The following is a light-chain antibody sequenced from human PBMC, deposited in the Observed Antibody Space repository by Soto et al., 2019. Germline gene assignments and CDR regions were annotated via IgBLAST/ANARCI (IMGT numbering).Light chain of an antibody. Sequence: DIQMTQSPSSLSASVGDRVTITCRASQSISSYLNWYQQKPGKAPNLLIYAASSLQSGVPSRFSGSGSGTDFTLTISSLQPEDFATYYCLQDRSHFWTFGQGTKVDIK. V-gene: IGKV1-39*01. CDR2: AAS. CDR3: LQDRSHFWT. CDR1: QSISSY. J-gene: IGKJ1*01.